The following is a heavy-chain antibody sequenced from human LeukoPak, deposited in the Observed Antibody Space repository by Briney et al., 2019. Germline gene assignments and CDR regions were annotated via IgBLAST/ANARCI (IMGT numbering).Heavy chain of an antibody. D-gene: IGHD1-26*01. CDR3: VKDNGRWFDP. Sequence: SQTLSLTCTVSGDSISRGRYYWSWGRQPAGKEREWIGRIYASGKTDYNPYTPSLKSRVAMSLDTSKNQVSLYLTSVTAADTAIYYCVKDNGRWFDPWGQGTLVIVSS. CDR2: IYASGKT. CDR1: GDSISRGRYY. J-gene: IGHJ5*02. V-gene: IGHV4-61*02.